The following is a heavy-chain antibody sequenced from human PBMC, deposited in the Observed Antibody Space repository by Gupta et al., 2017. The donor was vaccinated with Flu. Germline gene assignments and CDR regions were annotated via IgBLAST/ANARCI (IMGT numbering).Heavy chain of an antibody. CDR2: FSGLGGRT. Sequence: EVQLLESGGGLVQPGGSLRLSCAASGFTFSSYTMSWVRQVPGKGLEWVSAFSGLGGRTNYADSVKGRFTISRDNSKNTLYLQMNSLRAEDTALYYCAKEENPGHYFHRWGQGTLVTVSS. D-gene: IGHD3-10*01. J-gene: IGHJ4*02. CDR3: AKEENPGHYFHR. CDR1: GFTFSSYT. V-gene: IGHV3-23*01.